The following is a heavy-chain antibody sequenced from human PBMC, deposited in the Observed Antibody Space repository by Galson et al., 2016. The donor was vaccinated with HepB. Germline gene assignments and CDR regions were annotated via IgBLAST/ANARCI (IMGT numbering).Heavy chain of an antibody. CDR1: GFTFGTSW. CDR2: IKGDGSEK. D-gene: IGHD4-23*01. CDR3: ARDKGGNYKSDY. V-gene: IGHV3-7*03. J-gene: IGHJ4*02. Sequence: SLRLSCAASGFTFGTSWMSWVRQAPGKGLEWVANIKGDGSEKYYADSVKGRFTISRDNSKNLLYGQMNGLRVEDTAVSYCARDKGGNYKSDYWGQGTLVTVSS.